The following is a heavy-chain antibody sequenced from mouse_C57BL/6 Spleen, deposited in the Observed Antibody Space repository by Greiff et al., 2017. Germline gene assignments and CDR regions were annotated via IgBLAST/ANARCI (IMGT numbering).Heavy chain of an antibody. CDR2: IDPSDSYT. Sequence: QVQLQQPGAELVMPGASVKLSCKASGYTFTSYWMHWVKQRPGQGLEWIGEIDPSDSYTNYNQKFKGKSTLTVDKSSSTAYMQLSSLTSEDSAVYYCAISGDYPYWGQGTLVTVSA. J-gene: IGHJ3*01. CDR3: AISGDYPY. V-gene: IGHV1-69*01. CDR1: GYTFTSYW. D-gene: IGHD2-13*01.